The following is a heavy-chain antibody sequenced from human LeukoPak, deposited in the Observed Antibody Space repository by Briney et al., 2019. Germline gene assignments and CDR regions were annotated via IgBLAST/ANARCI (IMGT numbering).Heavy chain of an antibody. CDR3: ARELPSGGSSIMDV. D-gene: IGHD2-15*01. CDR2: ISSSSSYI. Sequence: GGSLRLSCAASGFTFSSYSMNWVRQAPGKGLEWVSSISSSSSYIYYAYSVKGRFTISRDNAKNSLYLQMTSQRAEDTAVYYCARELPSGGSSIMDVWGKGTTVTVSS. J-gene: IGHJ6*03. V-gene: IGHV3-21*01. CDR1: GFTFSSYS.